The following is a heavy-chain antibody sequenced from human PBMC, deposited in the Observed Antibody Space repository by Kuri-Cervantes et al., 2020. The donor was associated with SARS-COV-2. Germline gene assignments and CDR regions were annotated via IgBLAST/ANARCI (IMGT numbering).Heavy chain of an antibody. CDR2: FDPEDGET. V-gene: IGHV1-24*01. Sequence: ASVKVSCKASGGTFSSYAISWVRQAPGQGLEWMGGFDPEDGETIYAQKFQGRVTMTEDTSTDTAYMELSSLRSEDTAVYYCATARFQWELLPLSSWGQGTLVTVFS. D-gene: IGHD1-26*01. J-gene: IGHJ5*02. CDR1: GGTFSSYA. CDR3: ATARFQWELLPLSS.